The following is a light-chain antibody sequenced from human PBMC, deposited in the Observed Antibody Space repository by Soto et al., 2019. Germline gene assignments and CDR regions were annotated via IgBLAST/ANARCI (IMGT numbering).Light chain of an antibody. CDR2: GTS. J-gene: IGKJ4*01. Sequence: EIVLPQSPGTLSLSPGERATLSCRASQSVNSKLAWYQQKPGQAPGLLIYGTSTRVTGIPARFSGSGSGTEFTLTISSLQSEDFAVYYCQQYYNWPLTFGGGTKVDIK. CDR3: QQYYNWPLT. CDR1: QSVNSK. V-gene: IGKV3-15*01.